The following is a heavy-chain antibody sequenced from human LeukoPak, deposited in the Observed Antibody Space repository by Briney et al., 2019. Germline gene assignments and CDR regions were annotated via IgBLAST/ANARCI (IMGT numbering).Heavy chain of an antibody. CDR2: ISSSSSYT. J-gene: IGHJ6*02. D-gene: IGHD6-13*01. CDR3: ATRRQQLVMNYYGMDV. V-gene: IGHV3-11*06. Sequence: PGGSLRLSCAASGFTFSDYYMSWIREAPGKGLEWVSYISSSSSYTNYADSVKGRFTISRDNAKNSLYLQMNSLRAEDTAVYYCATRRQQLVMNYYGMDVWGQGTTVTVSS. CDR1: GFTFSDYY.